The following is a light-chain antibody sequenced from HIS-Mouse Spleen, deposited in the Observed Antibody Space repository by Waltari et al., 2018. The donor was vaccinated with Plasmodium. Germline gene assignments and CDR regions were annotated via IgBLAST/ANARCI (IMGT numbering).Light chain of an antibody. Sequence: QSALTQPASVSGSPGQSITISCTGTSSDVGSYNLVSWYQQHPGKAPKLMIYECSKRPAGVSNRFSGSKSGNTAYLTISGLQAEDEADDYCCSYAGSRMVFGGGTKLTVL. CDR1: SSDVGSYNL. V-gene: IGLV2-23*01. CDR3: CSYAGSRMV. CDR2: ECS. J-gene: IGLJ2*01.